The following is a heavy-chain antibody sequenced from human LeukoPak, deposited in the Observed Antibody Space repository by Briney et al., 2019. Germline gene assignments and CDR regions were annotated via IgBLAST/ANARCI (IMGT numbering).Heavy chain of an antibody. CDR2: MNPNSGNT. Sequence: ASVKVSCKASGYTFTSYNINWVRRAIGQGLEWMGWMNPNSGNTGYAQKFQGRVSMTRDTSISTAYMELSSLRSEDTAVYYCARGPVEAVFGVSTEDWGQGTTVTVS. J-gene: IGHJ6*02. CDR3: ARGPVEAVFGVSTED. V-gene: IGHV1-8*01. D-gene: IGHD3-10*02. CDR1: GYTFTSYN.